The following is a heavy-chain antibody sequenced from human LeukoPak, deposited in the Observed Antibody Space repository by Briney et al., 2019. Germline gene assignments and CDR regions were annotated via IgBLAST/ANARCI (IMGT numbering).Heavy chain of an antibody. CDR2: IIPILGIA. CDR3: ARDTSDDSSGYYPGAFDI. D-gene: IGHD3-22*01. V-gene: IGHV1-69*04. Sequence: GASVKVSCKASGYTFTSYAMHWVRQAPGQGLEWMGRIIPILGIANYAQKFQGRVTITADKSTSTAYMELSSLRSEDTAVYYCARDTSDDSSGYYPGAFDIWGQGTMVTVSS. J-gene: IGHJ3*02. CDR1: GYTFTSYA.